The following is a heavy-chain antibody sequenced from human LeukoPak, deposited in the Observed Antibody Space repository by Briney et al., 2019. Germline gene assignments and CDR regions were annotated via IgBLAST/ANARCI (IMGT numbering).Heavy chain of an antibody. D-gene: IGHD6-19*01. CDR1: GYTFTGCY. CDR2: INPNSGGT. J-gene: IGHJ4*02. Sequence: ASVKVSCKASGYTFTGCYMHWVRQAPGQGLEWMGWINPNSGGTNYAQKFQGWVTMTRDTSISTAYMELSRLRSDDTAVYYCARGGYSSGWAFEGWGQGTLVTVSS. CDR3: ARGGYSSGWAFEG. V-gene: IGHV1-2*04.